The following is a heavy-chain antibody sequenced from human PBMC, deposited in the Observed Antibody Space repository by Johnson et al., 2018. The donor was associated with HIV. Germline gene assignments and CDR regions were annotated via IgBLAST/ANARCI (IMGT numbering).Heavy chain of an antibody. J-gene: IGHJ3*02. D-gene: IGHD3-3*01. Sequence: VQLVESGGGLIQPGGSLRLSCAASGFTVSSNYMSWVRQAPGKGLAWVSVIYSGGSTYYAASVKGRFTISRDNAKNSLYLQMNSLRAEDTAVYYCARVSRSGYYLVRVFDIWGQGTMVTVFS. CDR2: IYSGGST. CDR3: ARVSRSGYYLVRVFDI. V-gene: IGHV3-66*03. CDR1: GFTVSSNY.